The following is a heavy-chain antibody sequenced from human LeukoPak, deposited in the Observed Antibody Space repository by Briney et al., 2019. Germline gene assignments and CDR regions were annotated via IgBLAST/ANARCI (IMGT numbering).Heavy chain of an antibody. D-gene: IGHD2-15*01. CDR3: ARGRLDIVVVVAAGNWFDP. V-gene: IGHV4-38-2*02. J-gene: IGHJ5*02. Sequence: SETLSLTCTVSGYSIRSGYQWGWIRQPPGKGLEWIGSINYSGSTYDNPSLKSRVTISVDTSKNQFSLKLSSVTAADTAVYYCARGRLDIVVVVAAGNWFDPWGQGTLVTVSS. CDR1: GYSIRSGYQ. CDR2: INYSGST.